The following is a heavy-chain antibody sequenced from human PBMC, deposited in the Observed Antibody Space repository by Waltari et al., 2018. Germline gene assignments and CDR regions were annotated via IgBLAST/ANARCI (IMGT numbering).Heavy chain of an antibody. CDR1: GFTVRTNF. CDR2: IYRGGNT. CDR3: AKQSPSYTRGWYPLES. Sequence: EVQLVESGGNLIQPGGSLRLSCAASGFTVRTNFISWVRQAPGKGLEGVSIIYRGGNTYYAGSVKGRFTISRDNYKNMVYLEMNSLRAEDTAVYYCAKQSPSYTRGWYPLESWGPGTLVTVSP. V-gene: IGHV3-53*01. D-gene: IGHD6-19*01. J-gene: IGHJ4*02.